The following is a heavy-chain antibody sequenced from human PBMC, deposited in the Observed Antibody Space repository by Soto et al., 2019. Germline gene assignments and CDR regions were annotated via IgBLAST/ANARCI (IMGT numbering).Heavy chain of an antibody. CDR3: AKDGGITIFGVVMPVGYYYGMDV. Sequence: GGSLRLSCAASGFTFGSYWMSWVRQAPGKGLEWVAVISYDGSNKYYADSVKGRFTISRDNSKNTLYLQMNSLRAEDTAVYYWAKDGGITIFGVVMPVGYYYGMDVWGQGTTVTVSS. J-gene: IGHJ6*02. V-gene: IGHV3-30*18. CDR2: ISYDGSNK. D-gene: IGHD3-3*01. CDR1: GFTFGSYW.